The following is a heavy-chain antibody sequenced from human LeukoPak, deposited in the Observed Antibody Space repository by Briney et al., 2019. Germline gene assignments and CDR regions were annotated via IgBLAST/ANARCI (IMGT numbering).Heavy chain of an antibody. Sequence: PSETLSLTCTVSGGSIGSSSYYWGWIRQPPGKGLEWIGSIYYSGSTYYNPSLKSRVTISVDTSKNQFSLKLSSVTAADTAVYYCARDGLGSRPLDYWGQGTLVTVSS. V-gene: IGHV4-39*07. CDR1: GGSIGSSSYY. CDR2: IYYSGST. CDR3: ARDGLGSRPLDY. D-gene: IGHD2-15*01. J-gene: IGHJ4*02.